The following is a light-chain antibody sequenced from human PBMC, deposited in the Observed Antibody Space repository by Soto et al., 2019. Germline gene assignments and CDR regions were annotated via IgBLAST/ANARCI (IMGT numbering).Light chain of an antibody. J-gene: IGKJ2*01. CDR3: QQRSNLMYT. CDR1: QSVSSY. V-gene: IGKV3-11*01. Sequence: EIVLTQSPATLSLSPGERATLSCRASQSVSSYLAWYQQQPGQAPRLLIYDASARATGIPARCSGSGSGTDFTLTISSLEPEDFAVYYCQQRSNLMYTFGQGTKLEIK. CDR2: DAS.